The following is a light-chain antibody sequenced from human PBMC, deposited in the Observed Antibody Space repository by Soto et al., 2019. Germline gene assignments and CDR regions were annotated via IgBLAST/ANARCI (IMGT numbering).Light chain of an antibody. CDR3: QQLNNFPRT. Sequence: DIQLTQSPSFLSASVGDRVTITCRASQGISSYLAWYQQRPGKAPKLLMYGASTLQSGVPSRFSGSASGTTFTLTITNLQPEYFATYYCQQLNNFPRTFGQGTKVE. CDR1: QGISSY. V-gene: IGKV1-9*01. J-gene: IGKJ1*01. CDR2: GAS.